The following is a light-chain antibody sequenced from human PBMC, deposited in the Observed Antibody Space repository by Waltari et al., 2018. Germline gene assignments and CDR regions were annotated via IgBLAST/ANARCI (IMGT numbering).Light chain of an antibody. V-gene: IGKV1-9*01. J-gene: IGKJ3*01. Sequence: IQLTQSPSSLSASVGDRVTISCRASQDISSHLAWYQPKPGKAPTLLIYPASTLESGVPAGFSGSGSGTEFTLTITSLQPEDFATYFCQDLHDYPVFGPGTKVDIK. CDR3: QDLHDYPV. CDR2: PAS. CDR1: QDISSH.